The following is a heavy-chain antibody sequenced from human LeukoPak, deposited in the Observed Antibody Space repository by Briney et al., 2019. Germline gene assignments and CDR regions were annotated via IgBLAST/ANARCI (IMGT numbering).Heavy chain of an antibody. V-gene: IGHV1-8*03. D-gene: IGHD5-12*01. CDR1: GYTFTSYD. J-gene: IGHJ4*02. CDR2: MNPNSGNT. CDR3: ARGSGGYDVVDY. Sequence: ASVKVSCKASGYTFTSYDINWVRQATGQGLEWMGCMNPNSGNTGYAQKFQGRVTITRNTSISTAYMELSSLRSEDTAVYYCARGSGGYDVVDYWGQGTLVTVSS.